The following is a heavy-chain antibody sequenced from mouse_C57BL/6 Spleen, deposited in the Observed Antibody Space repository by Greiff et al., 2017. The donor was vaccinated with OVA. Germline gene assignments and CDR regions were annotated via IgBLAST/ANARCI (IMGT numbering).Heavy chain of an antibody. Sequence: VKLQESGAELVKPGASVKISCKASGYAFSSYWMNWVKQRPGKGLEWIGQIYPGDGDTNYNGKFKGKATLTADKSSSTAYMQLSSLTSEDSAVYFCASPAQARGFAYWGQGTLVTVSA. V-gene: IGHV1-80*01. CDR1: GYAFSSYW. CDR2: IYPGDGDT. CDR3: ASPAQARGFAY. J-gene: IGHJ3*01. D-gene: IGHD3-2*02.